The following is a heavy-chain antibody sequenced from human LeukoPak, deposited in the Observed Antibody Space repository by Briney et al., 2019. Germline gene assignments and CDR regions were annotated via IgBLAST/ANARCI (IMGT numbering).Heavy chain of an antibody. V-gene: IGHV1-3*01. CDR3: ASHRIAVAGTPVSGLDY. J-gene: IGHJ4*02. D-gene: IGHD6-19*01. CDR1: GYTFTSYA. Sequence: ASVKVSCKASGYTFTSYAMHWVRQAPGQRLEWMGWINAGNGNTKYSQKFQGRVTITRDTFASTAYMELSSLRSEDTAVYYCASHRIAVAGTPVSGLDYWGQGTLVTVSS. CDR2: INAGNGNT.